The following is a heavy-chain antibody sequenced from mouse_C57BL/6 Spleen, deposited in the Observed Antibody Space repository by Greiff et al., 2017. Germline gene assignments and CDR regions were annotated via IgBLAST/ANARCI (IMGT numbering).Heavy chain of an antibody. CDR3: AREGGYYYGSSYGYFDV. J-gene: IGHJ1*03. V-gene: IGHV3-1*01. CDR1: GYSITSGYD. D-gene: IGHD1-1*01. CDR2: ISYSGST. Sequence: VQLKESGPGMVKPSQSLSLTCTVTGYSITSGYDWHWIRHFPGNKLEWMGYISYSGSTNYNPSLKSRISITHDTSKNHFFLKLNSVTTEDTATYYCAREGGYYYGSSYGYFDVWGTGTTVTVSS.